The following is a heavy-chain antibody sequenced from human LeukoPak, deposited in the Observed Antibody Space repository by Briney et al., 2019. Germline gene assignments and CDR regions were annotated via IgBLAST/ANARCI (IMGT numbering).Heavy chain of an antibody. CDR3: ARTPVTRYNWFDP. Sequence: SETLSLTCTVSGGSISSYYWSWIRQPPGKGLEWIGYIYYSGSTNYNPSLKSRVTISVDTSKNQFSLKLSSVTAADTTVYYCARTPVTRYNWFDPWGQGTLVTVSS. V-gene: IGHV4-59*08. CDR2: IYYSGST. D-gene: IGHD4-17*01. J-gene: IGHJ5*02. CDR1: GGSISSYY.